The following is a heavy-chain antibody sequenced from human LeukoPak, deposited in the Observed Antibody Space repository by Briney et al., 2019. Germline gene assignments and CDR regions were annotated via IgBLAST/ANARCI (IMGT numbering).Heavy chain of an antibody. CDR2: IYTSGST. D-gene: IGHD3-16*01. CDR1: GGSISSGSYY. CDR3: ARLWGYYYYMDV. J-gene: IGHJ6*03. Sequence: PSETLSLTCTVSGGSISSGSYYWSWIRQPAGKGLEWIGRIYTSGSTNYNPSLKSRVTISVDTSKNQFSLKLSSVTAADTAVYHCARLWGYYYYMDVWGKGTTVTVSS. V-gene: IGHV4-61*02.